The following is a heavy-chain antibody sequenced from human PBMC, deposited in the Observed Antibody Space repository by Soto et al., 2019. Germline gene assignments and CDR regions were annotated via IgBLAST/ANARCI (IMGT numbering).Heavy chain of an antibody. Sequence: QVQLVQSGAEVKKPGSSVKVSCKASGGTFSSYAISWVRQAPGQGLEWMGGIIPIVGTADYAQKFQGRVTTTADESTSTGNMELSSLRSEDTAVYYCASHYDSSGYYYRGLDYWGQGTLVTVSS. CDR1: GGTFSSYA. CDR2: IIPIVGTA. V-gene: IGHV1-69*12. D-gene: IGHD3-22*01. J-gene: IGHJ4*02. CDR3: ASHYDSSGYYYRGLDY.